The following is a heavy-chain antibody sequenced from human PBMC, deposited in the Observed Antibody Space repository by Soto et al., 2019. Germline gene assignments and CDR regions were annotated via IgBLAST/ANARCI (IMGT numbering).Heavy chain of an antibody. CDR3: ARGAPEGRLVPPAKQGTDV. J-gene: IGHJ6*02. D-gene: IGHD2-2*01. Sequence: PSETLSLTCTVCGGSISSYYWSWIRQPPWKGLEWIGYIYYSGITNYNPSLKSRVTISVDTSKNQFSLKLSSVTAADTAVYYCARGAPEGRLVPPAKQGTDVWGQRTTVTVSS. CDR1: GGSISSYY. V-gene: IGHV4-59*01. CDR2: IYYSGIT.